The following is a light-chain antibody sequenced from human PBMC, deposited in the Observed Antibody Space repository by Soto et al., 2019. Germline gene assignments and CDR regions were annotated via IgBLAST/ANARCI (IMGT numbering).Light chain of an antibody. CDR2: EVS. J-gene: IGLJ3*02. V-gene: IGLV2-14*02. Sequence: QSALTQPASVSGSPGQSITISCTGTSSDVAAYNLVSWYQHHPGKAPKLMIYEVSKRPSGVSTRFSASKSGNTASLTISGLQAEDEADYHCCSYTTSGTYVLFGGGTKLTVL. CDR3: CSYTTSGTYVL. CDR1: SSDVAAYNL.